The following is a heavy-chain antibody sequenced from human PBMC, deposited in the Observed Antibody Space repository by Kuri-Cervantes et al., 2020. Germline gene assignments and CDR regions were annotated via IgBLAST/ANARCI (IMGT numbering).Heavy chain of an antibody. CDR3: ARDQAVAGTGPHFDN. CDR2: ISHSGNTI. V-gene: IGHV3-11*04. J-gene: IGHJ4*02. D-gene: IGHD6-19*01. Sequence: GESLKISCAASGFIFNDYYMSWIRQAPGKGLEWVSYISHSGNTIYYADSVKGRFTISRDNTKNMLYLQMNSLRAEDTAMYYCARDQAVAGTGPHFDNWGQGTLVTVSS. CDR1: GFIFNDYY.